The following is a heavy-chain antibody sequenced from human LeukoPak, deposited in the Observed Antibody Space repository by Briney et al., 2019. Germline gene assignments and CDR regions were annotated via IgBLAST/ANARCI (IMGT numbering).Heavy chain of an antibody. D-gene: IGHD6-6*01. CDR3: ANPTTQRPLAAQGFDY. J-gene: IGHJ4*02. Sequence: GGSLRLSCAASGFTFSSYSMNWVRQAPGKGLEWVSSISSSSSYIYYADSVKGRFTISRDNAKNSLYLQMNSLRAEDTAVYYCANPTTQRPLAAQGFDYWGQGTLVTVSS. V-gene: IGHV3-21*04. CDR1: GFTFSSYS. CDR2: ISSSSSYI.